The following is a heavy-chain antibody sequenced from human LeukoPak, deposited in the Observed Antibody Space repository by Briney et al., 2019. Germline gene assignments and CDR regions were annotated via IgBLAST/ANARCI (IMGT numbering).Heavy chain of an antibody. J-gene: IGHJ4*02. D-gene: IGHD6-13*01. CDR3: SLAGTTDLGDY. Sequence: PSETLSLTCTVSGASISSYYWSWIRQPPGKGLEWIGYIYYTGSTNYNPSLKSRVTISVDTSKNQFSLKLSSVTAADTAVYYCSLAGTTDLGDYWGQGTLVTVSS. CDR2: IYYTGST. V-gene: IGHV4-59*12. CDR1: GASISSYY.